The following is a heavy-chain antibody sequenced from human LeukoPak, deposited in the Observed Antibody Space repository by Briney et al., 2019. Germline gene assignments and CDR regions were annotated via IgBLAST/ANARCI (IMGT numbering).Heavy chain of an antibody. D-gene: IGHD4-17*01. V-gene: IGHV4-59*01. CDR3: ARRRHDYGDYYFDY. J-gene: IGHJ4*02. CDR1: GFTFNSYA. CDR2: IYYTGST. Sequence: GSLRLSCAASGFTFNSYAMSWVRQPPGKGLEWIGYIYYTGSTNYNPSLKSRVTISVDTSKNQFSLKLNSVTVADTAVYYCARRRHDYGDYYFDYWGQGTLVTVSS.